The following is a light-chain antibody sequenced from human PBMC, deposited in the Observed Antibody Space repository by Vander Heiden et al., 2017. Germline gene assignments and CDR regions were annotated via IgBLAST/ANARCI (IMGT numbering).Light chain of an antibody. J-gene: IGKJ1*01. CDR2: VAS. CDR3: QQYGSSRT. CDR1: QSVSSRY. Sequence: EIAFTQPPATLPLSPGERATLPRRASQSVSSRYLGWYQQKPDQATRLLIYVASSRATGIPDRCSGSGSGTDFTLTISRLAHEDFAVYYCQQYGSSRTFGQGTKVEIK. V-gene: IGKV3-20*01.